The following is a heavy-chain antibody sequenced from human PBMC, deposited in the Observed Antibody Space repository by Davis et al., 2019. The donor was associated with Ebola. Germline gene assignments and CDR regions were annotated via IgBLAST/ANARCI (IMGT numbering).Heavy chain of an antibody. CDR2: IYYNGTT. D-gene: IGHD1-26*01. CDR3: ARAIVGRAGGDNWFDP. Sequence: LRLSCSVSGASISSVTYYWSWIRQVPGKGLESIGHIYYNGTTYHNPSLKGRLTISVDSSKNKFSLKLTSMTAADSAVYHCARAIVGRAGGDNWFDPWGQGTLVTVSS. V-gene: IGHV4-31*03. CDR1: GASISSVTYY. J-gene: IGHJ5*02.